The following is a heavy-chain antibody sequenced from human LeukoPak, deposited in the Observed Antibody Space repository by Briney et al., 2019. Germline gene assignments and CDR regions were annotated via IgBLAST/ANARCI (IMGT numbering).Heavy chain of an antibody. J-gene: IGHJ6*03. V-gene: IGHV4-4*07. CDR3: ARDTPKIGYYYGSGSYYKPLDYYYYMDV. D-gene: IGHD3-10*01. CDR2: IYTSGST. Sequence: SETLSLTCTVSGGSISSYYWSWIRQPAGKGLEWIGRIYTSGSTNYNPSLKSRVTMLLDTSKNQFSLKLSSVTAADTAVYYCARDTPKIGYYYGSGSYYKPLDYYYYMDVWGKGTTVTVSS. CDR1: GGSISSYY.